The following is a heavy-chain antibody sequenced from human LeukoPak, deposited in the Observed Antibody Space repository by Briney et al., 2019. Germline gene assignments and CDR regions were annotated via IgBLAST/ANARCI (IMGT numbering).Heavy chain of an antibody. Sequence: KPGGSLRLSCAASGFTFSSYTMNWVRQAPGKGLEWVSSISSGSSNIYYADSVKGRFTISRDNAKNSLYLQMNSLRAEDTAVYYCARPNRLYGDYIFDYWGQGTLVTVSS. D-gene: IGHD4-17*01. V-gene: IGHV3-21*01. CDR1: GFTFSSYT. CDR3: ARPNRLYGDYIFDY. J-gene: IGHJ4*02. CDR2: ISSGSSNI.